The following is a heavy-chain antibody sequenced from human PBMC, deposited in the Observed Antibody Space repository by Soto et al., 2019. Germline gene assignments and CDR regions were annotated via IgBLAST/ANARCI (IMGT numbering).Heavy chain of an antibody. D-gene: IGHD7-27*01. Sequence: QLQLQESGSGLVKPSQTLSLTCAVSGGAISSGGYSWSWIRQPPGNGLEWIGYIYHSGSTYYNPSLKSRVTISVDRSKNQFSLKLSSVTAADTAVYYCARGSARHPWVGTFDLWGKGTMVTVSS. CDR2: IYHSGST. J-gene: IGHJ3*01. V-gene: IGHV4-30-2*01. CDR3: ARGSARHPWVGTFDL. CDR1: GGAISSGGYS.